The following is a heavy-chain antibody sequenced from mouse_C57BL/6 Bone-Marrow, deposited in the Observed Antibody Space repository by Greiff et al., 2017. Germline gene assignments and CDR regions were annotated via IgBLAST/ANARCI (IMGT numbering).Heavy chain of an antibody. Sequence: QVQLQQPGAELVRPGSSVKLSCKASGYTFTSYWMHWVKQRPIQGLEWIGNIDPSDSETPYNQKFKDKATLTVDKSSSTAYMQLSSLTSEDSAVYYCARWGWYFDVWGTGTTGTVSS. CDR3: ARWGWYFDV. CDR1: GYTFTSYW. J-gene: IGHJ1*03. V-gene: IGHV1-52*01. CDR2: IDPSDSET.